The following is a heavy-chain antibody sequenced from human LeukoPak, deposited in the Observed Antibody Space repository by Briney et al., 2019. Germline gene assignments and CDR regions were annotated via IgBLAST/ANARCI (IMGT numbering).Heavy chain of an antibody. CDR3: ARDLSDYGDYIDY. CDR2: IKQDGSEK. D-gene: IGHD4-17*01. Sequence: GGSLRLSCAASGFTFSSYWMSWVRQAPGKGLEWVVNIKQDGSEKYYVDSVKGRFTISRDNAKNSLYLQMNSLRAEDTAVYYCARDLSDYGDYIDYWGQGTLVTVSS. J-gene: IGHJ4*02. CDR1: GFTFSSYW. V-gene: IGHV3-7*01.